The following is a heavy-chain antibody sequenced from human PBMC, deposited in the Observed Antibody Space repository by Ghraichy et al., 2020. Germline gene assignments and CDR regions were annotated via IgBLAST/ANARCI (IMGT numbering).Heavy chain of an antibody. J-gene: IGHJ6*02. D-gene: IGHD6-6*01. V-gene: IGHV4-34*01. Sequence: SETLSLTCAVYGGSFSGYYWSWIRQPPGKGLEWIGEINHSGSTNYNPSLKSRVTISVDTSKNQFSLKLSSVTAADTAVYYCARVRIAARPVYYYYGMDVWGQWTTVTVSS. CDR3: ARVRIAARPVYYYYGMDV. CDR2: INHSGST. CDR1: GGSFSGYY.